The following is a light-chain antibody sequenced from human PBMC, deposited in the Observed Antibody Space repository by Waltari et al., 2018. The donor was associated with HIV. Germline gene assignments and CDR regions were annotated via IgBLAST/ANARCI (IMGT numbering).Light chain of an antibody. CDR2: GAS. CDR3: QHSYSHPRS. CDR1: ESVSTY. Sequence: DIQLTQSPPSLSATVGDRITVTCRANESVSTYLNWYQEKPGKAPRLLIYGASSLQSGVPSRFSGRGSGTDFSLTIISLQPEDCAVYYCQHSYSHPRSVGPGSKVDIK. V-gene: IGKV1-39*01. J-gene: IGKJ3*01.